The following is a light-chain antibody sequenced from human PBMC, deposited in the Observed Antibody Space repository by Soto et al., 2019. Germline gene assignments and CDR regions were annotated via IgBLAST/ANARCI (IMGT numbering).Light chain of an antibody. V-gene: IGKV3-11*01. CDR1: QSVSSY. Sequence: EIVLTQSPATLSLSPGERATLSCRASQSVSSYLAWYQQKPGQAPRLLIYDASNRATGIPARFSGSGSGTDFTLTSSSLEPEDFAVYYCQQRSNWPPTFGQGKRLEIK. J-gene: IGKJ5*01. CDR2: DAS. CDR3: QQRSNWPPT.